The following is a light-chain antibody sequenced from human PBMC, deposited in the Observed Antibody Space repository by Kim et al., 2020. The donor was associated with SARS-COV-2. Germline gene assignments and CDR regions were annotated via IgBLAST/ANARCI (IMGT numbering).Light chain of an antibody. CDR1: QGISSY. J-gene: IGKJ4*01. CDR2: AAS. Sequence: ASVGDRVTITCRASQGISSYLAWYRQKPGKVPELLIYAASTLQAGVPSQFSGSGSGTDFTLTISSLQPEDFATYYCQKYNRVPLTFGGGTKVDIK. V-gene: IGKV1-27*01. CDR3: QKYNRVPLT.